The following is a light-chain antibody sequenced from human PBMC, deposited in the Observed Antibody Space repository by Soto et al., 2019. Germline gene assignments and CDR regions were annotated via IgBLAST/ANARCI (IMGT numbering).Light chain of an antibody. CDR3: QQTDSTPPT. CDR1: QSIRNY. CDR2: AAS. V-gene: IGKV1-39*01. Sequence: DIQMTQSPSSLSASVGDRVTISCRASQSIRNYVSWYQQKPGTAPKLLIRAASTLQSGVTSRFSGSGSGTDFTLTISSLQMEDCATYFCQQTDSTPPTFGHGNNVEI. J-gene: IGKJ1*01.